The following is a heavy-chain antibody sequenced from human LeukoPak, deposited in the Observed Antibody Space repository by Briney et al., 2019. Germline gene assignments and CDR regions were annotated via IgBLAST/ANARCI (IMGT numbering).Heavy chain of an antibody. J-gene: IGHJ4*02. V-gene: IGHV1-2*06. D-gene: IGHD2-15*01. CDR1: GYTFTSYG. Sequence: GASVKDSCKASGYTFTSYGISWVRQAPGQGLGWMGRINPNSGGTNYAQKFQGRVTMTRDTSISTAYMELSRLRSDDTAVYYCARFWVATDYWGQGTLVTVSS. CDR2: INPNSGGT. CDR3: ARFWVATDY.